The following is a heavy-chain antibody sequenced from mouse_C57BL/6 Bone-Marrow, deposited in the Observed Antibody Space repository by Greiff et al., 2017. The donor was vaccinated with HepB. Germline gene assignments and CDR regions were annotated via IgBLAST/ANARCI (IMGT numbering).Heavy chain of an antibody. CDR2: INPYNGGT. V-gene: IGHV1-19*01. Sequence: EVQLQQSGPVLVKPGASVKMSCKASGYTFTDYYMNWVKQSHGKSLEWIGVINPYNGGTSYNQKFKGKATLTVDKSSSTAYMELNSLTSEDSAVYYCARWISFLGFTTVVADYWGQGTTLTVSS. CDR1: GYTFTDYY. D-gene: IGHD1-1*01. CDR3: ARWISFLGFTTVVADY. J-gene: IGHJ2*01.